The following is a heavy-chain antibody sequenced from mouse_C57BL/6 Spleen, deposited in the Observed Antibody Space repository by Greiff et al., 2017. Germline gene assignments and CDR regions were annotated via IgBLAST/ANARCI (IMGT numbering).Heavy chain of an antibody. CDR1: GYSFTGYY. D-gene: IGHD2-10*01. CDR2: INPSTGGT. Sequence: EVQLQQSGPELVKPGASVKISCKASGYSFTGYYMNWVKQSPEKSLEWIGEINPSTGGTTYNQKFKAKATLTVDKSSSTAYMQLKSLTSEDSAVYYCARSSYGNPLDYWGQGTTLTVSS. J-gene: IGHJ2*01. CDR3: ARSSYGNPLDY. V-gene: IGHV1-42*01.